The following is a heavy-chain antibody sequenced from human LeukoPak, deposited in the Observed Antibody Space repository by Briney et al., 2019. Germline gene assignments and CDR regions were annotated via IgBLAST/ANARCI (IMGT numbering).Heavy chain of an antibody. CDR2: IYLTGIT. J-gene: IGHJ6*03. CDR3: ARDGRSVLSGENYYYYYIDV. CDR1: GGSISSSSYY. Sequence: SETLSLTCSVSGGSISSSSYYWGWIRQPPGKGLEWIGSIYLTGITNNNPSLKSRVSISIDTSKNQFSLELSSVTAADTAVYYCARDGRSVLSGENYYYYYIDVWGKGTTVTVSS. V-gene: IGHV4-39*07. D-gene: IGHD7-27*01.